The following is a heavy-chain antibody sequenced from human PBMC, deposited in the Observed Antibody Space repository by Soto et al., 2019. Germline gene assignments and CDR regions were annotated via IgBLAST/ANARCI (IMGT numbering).Heavy chain of an antibody. CDR2: ISWDGGST. V-gene: IGHV3-43*01. D-gene: IGHD1-26*01. Sequence: HPGGSLRLSCAASGFTFDDYTMHWVRQAPGKGLEWVSLISWDGGSTYYADSVKGRFTISRDNSKNSLYLQMNSLRTDDTSLYYCAKDGNSGSYYLFDYWGQGTLVTSPQ. J-gene: IGHJ4*02. CDR3: AKDGNSGSYYLFDY. CDR1: GFTFDDYT.